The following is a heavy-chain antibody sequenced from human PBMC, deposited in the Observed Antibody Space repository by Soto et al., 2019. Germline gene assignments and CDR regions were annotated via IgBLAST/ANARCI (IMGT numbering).Heavy chain of an antibody. Sequence: EVQLLDSGGGLVQPGGSLRLSCAASGFTFSSYAMNWVRQAPGKGLEWVSVISGSGGSTYYADSVKGRFTISRDNSKNTRYLQLNSLRAWDTAVYYRARRGPGTYFDYWGQGTLVTVSS. D-gene: IGHD1-1*01. J-gene: IGHJ4*02. CDR2: ISGSGGST. CDR3: ARRGPGTYFDY. V-gene: IGHV3-23*01. CDR1: GFTFSSYA.